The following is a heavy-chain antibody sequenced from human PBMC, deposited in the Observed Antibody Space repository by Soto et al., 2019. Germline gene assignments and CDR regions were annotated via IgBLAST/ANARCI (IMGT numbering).Heavy chain of an antibody. Sequence: PSETLSLTCTVSGGSISSYYWSWIRQPPGKGLEWIGYIYYSGSTNYNPSLKGRVTISVDTSKNQFSLKLSSVTAADTAVYYCARASAVWLVDYWGQGTQVTVSS. CDR3: ARASAVWLVDY. CDR1: GGSISSYY. D-gene: IGHD6-19*01. CDR2: IYYSGST. V-gene: IGHV4-59*01. J-gene: IGHJ4*02.